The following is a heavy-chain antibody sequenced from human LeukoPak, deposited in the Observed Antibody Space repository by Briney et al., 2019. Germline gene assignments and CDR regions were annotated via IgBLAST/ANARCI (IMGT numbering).Heavy chain of an antibody. V-gene: IGHV3-48*01. CDR2: ISNTGANI. Sequence: GGSLRLSCAASGFIFSNYWMNWVRQTPGKGLEWLSYISNTGANIYQADSVRGRFTVSRDNAKNSLELQMNSLRAEDTAVYFCARNRLRGSRYYMDVWGQGTTVTVS. J-gene: IGHJ6*03. CDR1: GFIFSNYW. CDR3: ARNRLRGSRYYMDV. D-gene: IGHD1-26*01.